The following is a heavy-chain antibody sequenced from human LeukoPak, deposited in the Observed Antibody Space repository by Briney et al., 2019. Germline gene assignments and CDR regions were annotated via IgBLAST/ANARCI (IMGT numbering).Heavy chain of an antibody. Sequence: PGGSLRLSCAASGFTFSSYSMNWVRQAPGKGLEWVSSISSSSSYIYYADSVKGRFTISRDNAKNSLYLQMNSLRAEDTAVYYCARDLETIAVAGYDAFDIWGQGTMVTVSS. CDR2: ISSSSSYI. J-gene: IGHJ3*02. CDR1: GFTFSSYS. V-gene: IGHV3-21*01. CDR3: ARDLETIAVAGYDAFDI. D-gene: IGHD6-19*01.